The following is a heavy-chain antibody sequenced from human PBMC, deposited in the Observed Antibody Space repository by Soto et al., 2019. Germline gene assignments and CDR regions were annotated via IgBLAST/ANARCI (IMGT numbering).Heavy chain of an antibody. CDR2: ISGSGGST. CDR1: GFMFSAYA. CDR3: AKSHWFDP. V-gene: IGHV3-23*01. Sequence: GGSLRLSCTASGFMFSAYAMLWVRQAPGKGLDWVSAISGSGGSTYYADSVKGRFTISKDNSKNTLYLQMNSRRAEDTGVYYFAKSHWFDPWGQGNLVTVSS. J-gene: IGHJ5*02.